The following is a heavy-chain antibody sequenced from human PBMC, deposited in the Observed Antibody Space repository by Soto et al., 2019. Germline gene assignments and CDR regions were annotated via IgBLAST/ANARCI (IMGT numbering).Heavy chain of an antibody. Sequence: GGSLRLSCATSGFTFHDYAMSWARQAPGKGLEWLAVSSFDGTQQFYGDSVKGRFTVSRDNSNNTLYLEMNSLRTEDTAVYYCAKQLRGSGWYPLDSWGQGTPVTVSS. D-gene: IGHD6-19*01. J-gene: IGHJ4*02. CDR3: AKQLRGSGWYPLDS. CDR1: GFTFHDYA. CDR2: SSFDGTQQ. V-gene: IGHV3-30*18.